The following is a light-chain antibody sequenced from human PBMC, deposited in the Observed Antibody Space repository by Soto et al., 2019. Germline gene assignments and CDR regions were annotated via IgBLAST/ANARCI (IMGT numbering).Light chain of an antibody. V-gene: IGKV1-6*01. CDR2: GAS. CDR3: LQDFDYPLT. CDR1: QGIRNE. Sequence: QMTQSPYSLSASEGDRVTITCRASQGIRNEVGWYQQKPGKAPKLLIYGASSLQSGVPSRFSGSGSGTDFTLTISSLQPEDFATYYCLQDFDYPLTFGQGTKVEIK. J-gene: IGKJ1*01.